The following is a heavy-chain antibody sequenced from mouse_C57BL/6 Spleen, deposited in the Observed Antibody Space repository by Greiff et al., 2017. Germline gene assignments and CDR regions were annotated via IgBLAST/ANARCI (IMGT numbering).Heavy chain of an antibody. CDR1: GFTFSDYG. Sequence: EVKLVESGGGLVKPGGSLKLSCAASGFTFSDYGMHWVRQAPEKGLEWVAYISSGSSTIYYADTVKGRFTISRDNAKNSLFLQMTSLRSEDTAMYYCARHDSNYEDAMDYWGQGTSVTVSS. D-gene: IGHD2-5*01. J-gene: IGHJ4*01. CDR3: ARHDSNYEDAMDY. V-gene: IGHV5-17*01. CDR2: ISSGSSTI.